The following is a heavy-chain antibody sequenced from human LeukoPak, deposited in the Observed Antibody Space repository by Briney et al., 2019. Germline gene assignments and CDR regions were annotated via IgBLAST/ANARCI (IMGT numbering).Heavy chain of an antibody. J-gene: IGHJ4*02. D-gene: IGHD2-2*01. CDR3: ARDSCRGTSCYDLDY. V-gene: IGHV3-30*14. Sequence: GGSLRLSCAASGFTFNDYAMYWVRQTPGKGLEWVALISYDGYDKSYADSVRGRFTISRDNSKNTLYLQMGSLRAEDMAVYYCARDSCRGTSCYDLDYWGQGTLVTVSS. CDR1: GFTFNDYA. CDR2: ISYDGYDK.